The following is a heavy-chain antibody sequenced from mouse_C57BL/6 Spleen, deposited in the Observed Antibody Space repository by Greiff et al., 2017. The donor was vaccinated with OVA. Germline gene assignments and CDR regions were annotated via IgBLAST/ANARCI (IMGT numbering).Heavy chain of an antibody. V-gene: IGHV1-7*01. Sequence: LVESGAELAKPGASVKLSCKASGYTFTSYWMHWVKQRPGQGLEWIGYINPSSGYTKYNQKFKDKATLTADKSSSTAYMQLSSLTYEDSAVYYCAISNHDYYYAMDYWGQGTSVTVSS. D-gene: IGHD2-5*01. CDR1: GYTFTSYW. CDR3: AISNHDYYYAMDY. J-gene: IGHJ4*01. CDR2: INPSSGYT.